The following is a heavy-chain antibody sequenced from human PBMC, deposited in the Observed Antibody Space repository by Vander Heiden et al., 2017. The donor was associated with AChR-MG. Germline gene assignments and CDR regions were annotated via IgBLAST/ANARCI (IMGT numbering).Heavy chain of an antibody. D-gene: IGHD3-3*01. V-gene: IGHV1-69*01. Sequence: QVPLVQSGAEVKQPGSSVKVSCQAPGGTLSSYAISWVRQAPGQGLEWMGGIIPIFGTANYAQKFQGRVTITADESTSTAYMELSSLRSEDTAVYYCARTQIWEWGPVWFDPWGQGTLVTVSS. J-gene: IGHJ5*02. CDR3: ARTQIWEWGPVWFDP. CDR2: IIPIFGTA. CDR1: GGTLSSYA.